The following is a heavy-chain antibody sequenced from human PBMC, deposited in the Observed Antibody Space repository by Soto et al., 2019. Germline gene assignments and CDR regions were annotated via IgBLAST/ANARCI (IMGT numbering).Heavy chain of an antibody. CDR3: ARDYGDYVGWFDP. CDR1: GFTFSSYA. CDR2: ISYDGSNK. Sequence: QVQLVESGGGVVQPGRSLRLSCAASGFTFSSYAMHWVRQAPGEGLEWVAVISYDGSNKYYADSVKGRFTISRDNSKNTLYLQMNSLRAEDTAVYYCARDYGDYVGWFDPWGQGTLVTVSS. V-gene: IGHV3-30-3*01. J-gene: IGHJ5*02. D-gene: IGHD4-17*01.